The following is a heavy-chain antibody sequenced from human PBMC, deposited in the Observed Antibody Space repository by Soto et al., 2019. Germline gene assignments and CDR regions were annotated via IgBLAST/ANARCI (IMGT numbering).Heavy chain of an antibody. Sequence: GGSLRLSCAASGFTFSSYGMHWVRQAPGKGLEWVAVISYDGSNKYYADSVKGRFTISRDNSKNTLYLQMNSLRAEDTAVYYCAKDNEGVYSSSWEGWFDPWGQGTLVTVSS. V-gene: IGHV3-30*18. CDR1: GFTFSSYG. J-gene: IGHJ5*02. CDR2: ISYDGSNK. D-gene: IGHD6-13*01. CDR3: AKDNEGVYSSSWEGWFDP.